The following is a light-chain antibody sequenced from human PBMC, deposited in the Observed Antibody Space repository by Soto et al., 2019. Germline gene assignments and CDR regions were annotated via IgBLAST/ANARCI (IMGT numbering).Light chain of an antibody. J-gene: IGLJ1*01. V-gene: IGLV2-18*01. CDR1: STDFVSYSR. CDR3: SLYRRGDAYV. CDR2: EVS. Sequence: QSALTQPPSVSGSPGHSVTISCTGTSTDFVSYSRVSWYQQPPGTAPKLMLYEVSKRPSGVPDRFSGSKSGNTASLTISGLQESDEADYYCSLYRRGDAYVFVTGTKVTVL.